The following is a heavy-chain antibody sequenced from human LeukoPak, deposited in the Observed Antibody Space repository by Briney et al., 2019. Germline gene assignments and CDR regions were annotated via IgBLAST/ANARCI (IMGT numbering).Heavy chain of an antibody. J-gene: IGHJ4*02. D-gene: IGHD4-17*01. CDR3: ARGAYKIGDYHYFDY. CDR1: GFTFSSYW. CDR2: IKQDGSEK. V-gene: IGHV3-7*01. Sequence: GGSLRLSCAASGFTFSSYWMSWVRQAPGKGLEWVANIKQDGSEKYYVDSVKGRFTISRDNAKNSLYLQMNSLRAEDTAVYYCARGAYKIGDYHYFDYWGQGTLVTVSS.